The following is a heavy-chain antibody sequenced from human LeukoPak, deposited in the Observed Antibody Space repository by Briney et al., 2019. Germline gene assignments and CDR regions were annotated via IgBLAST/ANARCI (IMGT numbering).Heavy chain of an antibody. CDR2: ISPKSGGT. J-gene: IGHJ5*02. CDR3: ARGVAANGRRLDP. CDR1: GYSFTDYY. Sequence: ASVKVSCKTSGYSFTDYYIHWVRQAPGQGFECLGWISPKSGGTNYAQKFQDSVSLTRDTSIDTAYMELTSLRLDDTAIYYCARGVAANGRRLDPWGQGTLITVSS. V-gene: IGHV1-2*02. D-gene: IGHD2-15*01.